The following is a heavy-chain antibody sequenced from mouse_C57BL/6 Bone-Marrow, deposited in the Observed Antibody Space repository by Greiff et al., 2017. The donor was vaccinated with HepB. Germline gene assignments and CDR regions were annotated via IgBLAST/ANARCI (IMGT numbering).Heavy chain of an antibody. J-gene: IGHJ4*01. CDR1: GFSLTSYG. CDR3: ARMGGNYSYYYAMDY. V-gene: IGHV2-6*03. D-gene: IGHD2-1*01. CDR2: IWSDGST. Sequence: VKVVESGPGLVAPSQSLSITCTVSGFSLTSYGVHWVRQPPGKGLEWLVVIWSDGSTTYNSALKSRLSISKDNSKSQVFLKMNSLQTDDTAMYYCARMGGNYSYYYAMDYWGQGTSVTVSS.